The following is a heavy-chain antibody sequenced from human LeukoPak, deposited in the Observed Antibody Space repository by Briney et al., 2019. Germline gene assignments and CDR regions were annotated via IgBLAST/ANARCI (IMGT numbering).Heavy chain of an antibody. CDR3: AKTQWKVGATDYFDY. D-gene: IGHD1-26*01. CDR2: INDNGGQR. CDR1: GFAFKNYA. Sequence: GGSLRLSCAASGFAFKNYAMTWVRQAPGKGLQWVSNINDNGGQRHYADSVKGRFTISRDNSKNALFLQMDSLRAEDTAVYYCAKTQWKVGATDYFDYWGHGILVTVSS. J-gene: IGHJ4*01. V-gene: IGHV3-23*01.